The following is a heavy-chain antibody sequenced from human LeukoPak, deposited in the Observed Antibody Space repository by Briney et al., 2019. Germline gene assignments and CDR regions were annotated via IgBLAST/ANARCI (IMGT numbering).Heavy chain of an antibody. Sequence: GSLRLSCAASGFTFSSYAMSWIRQPPGKGLEWIGSIYYSGTTYYNPSLKSRLTISVDTSKNHFSLKLTSVTAADTAVYFCARGPDYSDYYYSYYMDVWGKGTTVTVSS. D-gene: IGHD4-11*01. J-gene: IGHJ6*03. CDR1: GFTFSSYA. V-gene: IGHV4-39*07. CDR2: IYYSGTT. CDR3: ARGPDYSDYYYSYYMDV.